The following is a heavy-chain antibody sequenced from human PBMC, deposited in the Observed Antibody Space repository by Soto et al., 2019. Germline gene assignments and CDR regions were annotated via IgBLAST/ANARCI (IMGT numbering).Heavy chain of an antibody. Sequence: QVQLVQSGAEVKKPGASVKVSCKASGYTFTSYDINWVRQATGQGLEWMGWMNPNSGNTGYAQKFHGRVTMTRNTSISTAYMELSSLRSEDTAVYYCARGYDFWSGYYTGYGYFQHWGQGTLVTVSS. J-gene: IGHJ1*01. V-gene: IGHV1-8*01. D-gene: IGHD3-3*01. CDR3: ARGYDFWSGYYTGYGYFQH. CDR1: GYTFTSYD. CDR2: MNPNSGNT.